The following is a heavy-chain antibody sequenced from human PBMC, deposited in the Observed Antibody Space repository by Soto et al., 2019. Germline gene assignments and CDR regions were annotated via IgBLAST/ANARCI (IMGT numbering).Heavy chain of an antibody. Sequence: QVQLVESGGGVVQPGRSLRLSCRISGFSLTVYSMNLVRQAPGKGLEWVAVMQPDGVTKNYADSVQGRFVISGDNSKNTLYLEMDSLTPEDTAIYYCARGLQGFDYWGQGTLVTVSS. CDR1: GFSLTVYS. J-gene: IGHJ4*02. CDR3: ARGLQGFDY. V-gene: IGHV3-30*09. CDR2: MQPDGVTK.